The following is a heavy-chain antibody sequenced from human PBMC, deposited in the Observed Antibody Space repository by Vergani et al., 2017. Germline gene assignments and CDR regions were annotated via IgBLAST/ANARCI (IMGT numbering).Heavy chain of an antibody. CDR2: ISWNSGSI. CDR1: GFTFDDYA. J-gene: IGHJ2*01. Sequence: EVQLVESGGGLVQPGRSLRLSCAASGFTFDDYAMHWVRRAPGKGLEWVSGISWNSGSIGYADSVKGRFTISRDNAKNSLYLQMNSLRAEDTALYYCAKALTTVLYWYFDLWGHGTLVTVSS. D-gene: IGHD4-17*01. V-gene: IGHV3-9*01. CDR3: AKALTTVLYWYFDL.